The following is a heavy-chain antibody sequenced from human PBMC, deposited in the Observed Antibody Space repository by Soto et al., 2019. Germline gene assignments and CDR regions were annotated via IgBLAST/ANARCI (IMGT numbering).Heavy chain of an antibody. Sequence: ASVKVSCKASGYTFTSYSMHWVRHAPGQRLEWMGWINAGNGNTKYSQKFQGRVTITRDTSASTAYMELSSLRSEDTAVYYCARDQAAAVYFQHWGQGTLVTVSS. J-gene: IGHJ1*01. CDR3: ARDQAAAVYFQH. CDR1: GYTFTSYS. V-gene: IGHV1-3*01. CDR2: INAGNGNT. D-gene: IGHD6-13*01.